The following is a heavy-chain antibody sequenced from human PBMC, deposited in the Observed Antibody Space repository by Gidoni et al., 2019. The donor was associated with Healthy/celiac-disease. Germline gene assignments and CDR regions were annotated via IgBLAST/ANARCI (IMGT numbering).Heavy chain of an antibody. V-gene: IGHV3-23*01. CDR1: GFTFSSYA. CDR2: IRGSGGST. D-gene: IGHD4-17*01. J-gene: IGHJ3*02. CDR3: AKWGPYGGNSDDAFDI. Sequence: EVQLLESGGGLVQPGGSLRLSCAASGFTFSSYAMSWVRQAPGKGLEWVSAIRGSGGSTYYADSVKGRFTSSRDNSKNTLYLQMNSLRAEDTAVYYCAKWGPYGGNSDDAFDIWGQGTMVTVSS.